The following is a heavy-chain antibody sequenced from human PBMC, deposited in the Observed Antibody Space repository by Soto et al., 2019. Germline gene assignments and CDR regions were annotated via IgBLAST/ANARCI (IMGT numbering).Heavy chain of an antibody. V-gene: IGHV4-59*01. Sequence: ASETLSLTCTVSGGSISSYYWSWIRQPPGKGLEWIGYIYYSGSTNYNPSLKSRVTISVDTSKNQFSLKLSSVTAADTAVYYCARSDTAMVTFYFDYWGQGTLVTVSS. D-gene: IGHD5-18*01. J-gene: IGHJ4*02. CDR2: IYYSGST. CDR3: ARSDTAMVTFYFDY. CDR1: GGSISSYY.